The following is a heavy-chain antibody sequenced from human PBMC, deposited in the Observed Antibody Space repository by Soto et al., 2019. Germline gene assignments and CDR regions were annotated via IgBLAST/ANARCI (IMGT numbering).Heavy chain of an antibody. CDR3: ARHAGQRADKLYYGMDV. J-gene: IGHJ6*02. V-gene: IGHV5-10-1*01. D-gene: IGHD6-25*01. Sequence: PGESLKISCKGSGYSFTSYWISWVRQVPGKGLEWMGRIDPSDSYTNYSPSFQGHVTISADKSISTAYLQWSSLKASDTAMYYCARHAGQRADKLYYGMDVWGQGTTVTVSS. CDR1: GYSFTSYW. CDR2: IDPSDSYT.